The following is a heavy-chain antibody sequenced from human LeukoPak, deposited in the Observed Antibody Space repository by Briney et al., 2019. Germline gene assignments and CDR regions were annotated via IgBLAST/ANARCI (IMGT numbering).Heavy chain of an antibody. CDR3: AREAWLYPGDGYNENAFDI. J-gene: IGHJ3*02. CDR2: INPDRGGT. Sequence: GASVRVSCKASGYTFTGYYIHSVREAPGQRRERMCWINPDRGGTNYVQKFRGRVTMTRDTTTSTAYMGQSRPRVDDTPAYNCAREAWLYPGDGYNENAFDIWGQGTIVTVS. CDR1: GYTFTGYY. V-gene: IGHV1-2*02. D-gene: IGHD5-24*01.